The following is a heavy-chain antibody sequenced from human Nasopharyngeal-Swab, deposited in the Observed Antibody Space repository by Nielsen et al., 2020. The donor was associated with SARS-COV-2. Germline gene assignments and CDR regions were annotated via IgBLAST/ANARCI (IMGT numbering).Heavy chain of an antibody. Sequence: ASVKVSCKASGYTFTSYDINWVRQAPGQGLEWMGWINTNTGNPTYAQGFTGRFVFSLDTSVSTAYLQISSLKAEDTAVYYCWSSTAARVLYWGQGTLVTVSS. CDR3: WSSTAARVLY. D-gene: IGHD6-6*01. J-gene: IGHJ4*02. CDR1: GYTFTSYD. V-gene: IGHV7-4-1*02. CDR2: INTNTGNP.